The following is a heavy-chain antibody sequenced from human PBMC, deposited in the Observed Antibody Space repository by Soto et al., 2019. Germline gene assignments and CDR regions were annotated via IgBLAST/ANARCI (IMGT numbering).Heavy chain of an antibody. V-gene: IGHV2-70*01. CDR3: ARIRSSSWDHNYYYYGMHV. CDR2: IDWDDDK. J-gene: IGHJ6*02. D-gene: IGHD6-13*01. CDR1: GFSLSTSGMC. Sequence: ESGPTLVNPTQTLTLTCAFSGFSLSTSGMCVSWIRQPPGKALEWLALIDWDDDKYYSTSLKTRLTISKDTSKNQVVLTMTNMDPVDTATYYCARIRSSSWDHNYYYYGMHVWGQGTTVTVSS.